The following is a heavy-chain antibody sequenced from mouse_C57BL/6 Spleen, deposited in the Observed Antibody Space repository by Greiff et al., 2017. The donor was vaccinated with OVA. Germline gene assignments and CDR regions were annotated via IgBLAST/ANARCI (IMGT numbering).Heavy chain of an antibody. Sequence: QVQLKQPGTELVKPGASVKLSCKASGYTFTSYWMHWVKQRPGQGLEWIGNINPSNGGTNYNEKFKSKATLTVDKSSSTAYMQLSSLTSEDSAVYYCAREARDYYAMDYWGQGTSVTVSS. V-gene: IGHV1-53*01. CDR3: AREARDYYAMDY. CDR2: INPSNGGT. CDR1: GYTFTSYW. J-gene: IGHJ4*01.